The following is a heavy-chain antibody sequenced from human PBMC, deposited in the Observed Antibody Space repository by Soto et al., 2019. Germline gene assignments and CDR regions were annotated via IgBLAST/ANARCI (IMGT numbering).Heavy chain of an antibody. CDR3: AKDHSSSWYGGADY. Sequence: EVQLLESGGGLVQPGGSLRLSCAASGFTFSSYAMSWVRQAPGKGLEWVSAISGSGGSTYYADSVKGRFTISRDNSKNTRYLKMNSRRAEDTAVYYWAKDHSSSWYGGADYGGQETLVTVSS. D-gene: IGHD6-13*01. CDR2: ISGSGGST. V-gene: IGHV3-23*01. CDR1: GFTFSSYA. J-gene: IGHJ4*02.